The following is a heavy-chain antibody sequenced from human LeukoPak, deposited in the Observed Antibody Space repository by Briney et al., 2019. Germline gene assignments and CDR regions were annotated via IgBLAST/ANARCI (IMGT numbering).Heavy chain of an antibody. D-gene: IGHD3-22*01. CDR3: ARDTHYSSGYYYAGGAHFDY. Sequence: GGSLRLSCAASGFTFSSYSMNWVRQAPGKGLEWVSSISSSSSYIYYADSVKGRFTISRDNAKNSLYLQMNSLRAEDTAVYYCARDTHYSSGYYYAGGAHFDYWGQGTLVTVSS. CDR2: ISSSSSYI. CDR1: GFTFSSYS. J-gene: IGHJ4*02. V-gene: IGHV3-21*01.